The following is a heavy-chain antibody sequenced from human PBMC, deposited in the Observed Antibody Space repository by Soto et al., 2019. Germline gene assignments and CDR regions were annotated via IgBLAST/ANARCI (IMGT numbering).Heavy chain of an antibody. CDR2: ISGSGDST. Sequence: PGVSLRLSCAASGFTFSTYAMNLVRQAPGKGLEWVSGISGSGDSTYYADSVKGRFTVSRDNSKNTLYLQMNSLRAEDTAVFYCAKERSSGWSLDYWGQGTLVTVSS. J-gene: IGHJ4*02. D-gene: IGHD6-19*01. CDR1: GFTFSTYA. CDR3: AKERSSGWSLDY. V-gene: IGHV3-23*01.